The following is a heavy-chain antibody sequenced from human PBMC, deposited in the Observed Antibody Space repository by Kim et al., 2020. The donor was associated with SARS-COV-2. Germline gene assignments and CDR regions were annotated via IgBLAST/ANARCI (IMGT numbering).Heavy chain of an antibody. CDR2: IYYSGST. Sequence: SETLSLTCTVSGGSISSSSYYWGWIRQPPGKGLEWIGSIYYSGSTYYNPSLKSRVTISVDTSKNQFSLKLSSVTAADTAVYYCARYKGLCSGGSCYGTFDYGGQGTLVTVSS. CDR1: GGSISSSSYY. D-gene: IGHD2-15*01. J-gene: IGHJ4*02. V-gene: IGHV4-39*01. CDR3: ARYKGLCSGGSCYGTFDY.